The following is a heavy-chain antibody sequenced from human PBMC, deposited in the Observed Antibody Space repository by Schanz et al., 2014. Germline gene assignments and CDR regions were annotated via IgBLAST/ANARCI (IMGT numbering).Heavy chain of an antibody. CDR3: AREYASTWFESNVMAGRIDN. J-gene: IGHJ4*02. CDR1: GFTFSDSW. Sequence: VQLVESGGGVVQPGRSLRLSCAASGFTFSDSWMHWVRQAPGKGLVWVSRTSNDGSFTTFADSVKGRFTISRDNAKNTLYLQMNSLRAEDTAVYFCAREYASTWFESNVMAGRIDNWGQGTLVTVSS. D-gene: IGHD2-8*01. V-gene: IGHV3-74*01. CDR2: TSNDGSFT.